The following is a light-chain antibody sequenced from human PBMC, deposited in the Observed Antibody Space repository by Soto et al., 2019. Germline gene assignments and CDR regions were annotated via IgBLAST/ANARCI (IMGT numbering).Light chain of an antibody. CDR3: QQYGSSPWT. V-gene: IGKV3-20*01. Sequence: EIVLTQSPATLSLSPGEGASLSCRASQTVRNNYLAWYQQKPGQAPRLLIYGASSRATGIPDRFSGSGSGTDFTLTISRLEPEDFAVYYCQQYGSSPWTFGQGTKVNIK. CDR2: GAS. J-gene: IGKJ1*01. CDR1: QTVRNNY.